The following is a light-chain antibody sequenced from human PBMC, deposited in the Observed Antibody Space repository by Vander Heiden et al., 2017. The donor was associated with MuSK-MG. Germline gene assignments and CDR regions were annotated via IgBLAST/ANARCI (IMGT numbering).Light chain of an antibody. J-gene: IGLJ1*01. Sequence: QSALTQPASASGFPGQSITISCTGTSSDVGGYNYVSWYQQHPGKVPKLIIFDVSNRPSGISSRFSGSKSGTTASLTISGLQAEDEADYSCSSFSSSTFFVFGTGTKLTVL. V-gene: IGLV2-14*03. CDR2: DVS. CDR1: SSDVGGYNY. CDR3: SSFSSSTFFV.